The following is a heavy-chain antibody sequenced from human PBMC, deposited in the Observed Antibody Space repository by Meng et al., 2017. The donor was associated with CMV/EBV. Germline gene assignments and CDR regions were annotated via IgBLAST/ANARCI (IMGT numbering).Heavy chain of an antibody. J-gene: IGHJ4*02. Sequence: SETLSLTCTVSGGSISSSSYYWGWIRQPPGKGLEWIGSIYYSGSTYYNPSLKSRVTISVDTSKNQFSLKLRYVTAADTAVYYCARDPPYYDILTGYLPSYYFDYWGQGTLVTVSS. D-gene: IGHD3-9*01. CDR2: IYYSGST. CDR1: GGSISSSSYY. CDR3: ARDPPYYDILTGYLPSYYFDY. V-gene: IGHV4-39*07.